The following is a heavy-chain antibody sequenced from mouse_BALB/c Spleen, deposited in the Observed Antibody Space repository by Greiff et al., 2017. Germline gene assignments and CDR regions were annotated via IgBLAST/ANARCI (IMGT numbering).Heavy chain of an antibody. CDR1: GYTFTSYV. V-gene: IGHV1-14*01. J-gene: IGHJ3*01. CDR3: AREGKKLTGQLGLPFAY. Sequence: EVQLQQSGPELVKPGASVKMSCKASGYTFTSYVMHWVKQKPGQGLEWIGYINPYNDGTKYNEKFKGKATLTSDKSSSTAYMELSSLTSEDSAVYYCAREGKKLTGQLGLPFAYWGQGTLVTVSA. D-gene: IGHD3-2*01. CDR2: INPYNDGT.